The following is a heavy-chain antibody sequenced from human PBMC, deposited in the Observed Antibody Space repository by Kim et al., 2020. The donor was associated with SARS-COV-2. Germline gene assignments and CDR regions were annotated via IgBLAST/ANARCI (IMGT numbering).Heavy chain of an antibody. CDR1: GGSISSGGYY. Sequence: SETLSLTCTVSGGSISSGGYYWSWIRQHPGKGLEWIGYIYYSGSTYYNPSLKSRVTISVDTSKNQFSLKLSSVTAADTAVYYCARFYGSGSYYLNYYYYGMDVWGQGTTVTVSS. CDR2: IYYSGST. D-gene: IGHD3-10*01. V-gene: IGHV4-31*03. J-gene: IGHJ6*02. CDR3: ARFYGSGSYYLNYYYYGMDV.